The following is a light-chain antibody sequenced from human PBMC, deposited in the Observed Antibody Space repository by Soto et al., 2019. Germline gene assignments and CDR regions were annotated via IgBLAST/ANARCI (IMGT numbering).Light chain of an antibody. J-gene: IGLJ3*02. Sequence: QSVLTQPPSASGTPGQRVTISCSGSSSNIGSNYVYWYQQLPGTAPKLLIYSTNRRPSGVPDRFSGSKSGTSASLAISGLQSEDEADYYCATWDDSLDGHWVFGGGTKLTVL. CDR3: ATWDDSLDGHWV. V-gene: IGLV1-44*01. CDR2: STN. CDR1: SSNIGSNY.